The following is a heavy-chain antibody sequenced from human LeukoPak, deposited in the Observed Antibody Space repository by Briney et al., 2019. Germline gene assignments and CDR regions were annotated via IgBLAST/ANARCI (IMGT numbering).Heavy chain of an antibody. J-gene: IGHJ4*02. CDR3: ARDPFRSSFDS. CDR2: IHSTGSS. V-gene: IGHV4-4*07. Sequence: SETLSLTCTVSGGSISSYYWTWIRQPAGKGLEWIGRIHSTGSSYYNPSLWSRVTMSIDTSQNQFSLRLTTVTAADTAVYYCARDPFRSSFDSWGQGTRVTVSS. CDR1: GGSISSYY.